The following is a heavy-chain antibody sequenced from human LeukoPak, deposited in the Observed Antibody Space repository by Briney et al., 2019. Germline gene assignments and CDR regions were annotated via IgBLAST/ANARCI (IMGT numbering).Heavy chain of an antibody. J-gene: IGHJ3*02. CDR3: ATTVAVAAGAFDI. CDR1: EYTFSVYH. V-gene: IGHV1-2*02. Sequence: GASVKVSCKASEYTFSVYHIHWVRQAPGQGLEWMAWINPNSGGTNYAQKFQGRVTMTRDTSISTAYMELKSDDTAVYYCATTVAVAAGAFDIWGHGTIVTVSS. D-gene: IGHD6-19*01. CDR2: INPNSGGT.